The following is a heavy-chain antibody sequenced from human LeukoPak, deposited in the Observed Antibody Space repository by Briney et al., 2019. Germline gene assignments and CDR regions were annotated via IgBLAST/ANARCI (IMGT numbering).Heavy chain of an antibody. D-gene: IGHD5-18*01. CDR3: ARSPLVDTAMVTVSDWFDP. CDR2: IYYSGST. Sequence: ASETLSLTCTVSGGSVSSGSYYWSWIRQPPGKGLEWIGYIYYSGSTNYNPSLKSRVTISVDTSKNQFSLKLSSVTAADTAVYYCARSPLVDTAMVTVSDWFDPWGQGTLVTVSS. V-gene: IGHV4-61*01. CDR1: GGSVSSGSYY. J-gene: IGHJ5*02.